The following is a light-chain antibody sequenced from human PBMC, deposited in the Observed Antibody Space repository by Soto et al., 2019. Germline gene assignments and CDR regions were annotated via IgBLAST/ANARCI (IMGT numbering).Light chain of an antibody. CDR3: QQLTSYRFT. Sequence: IPLTQSPSSLSASVGDRVTITCRASQGINSFLAWYQQRPGEAPKLLIYGASTLQSGVPSRFSGSGSGTDFTLTISSLQPEDFATYYCQQLTSYRFTFGQGTKLQIK. CDR2: GAS. J-gene: IGKJ2*01. V-gene: IGKV1-9*01. CDR1: QGINSF.